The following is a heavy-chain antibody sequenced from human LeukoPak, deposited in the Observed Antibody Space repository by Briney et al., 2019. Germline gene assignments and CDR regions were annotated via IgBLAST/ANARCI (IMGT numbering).Heavy chain of an antibody. Sequence: SETLSLTCTVSGGSISSSSYYWGWIRQPPGKGLEWIGSIYYSGSTYYNPSLKSRVTISVDTSKNQFSLKLSSVTAADTAVYYCASIQWRGYKPRKVDYWGQGTLVTVSS. CDR2: IYYSGST. D-gene: IGHD5-24*01. V-gene: IGHV4-39*01. J-gene: IGHJ4*02. CDR3: ASIQWRGYKPRKVDY. CDR1: GGSISSSSYY.